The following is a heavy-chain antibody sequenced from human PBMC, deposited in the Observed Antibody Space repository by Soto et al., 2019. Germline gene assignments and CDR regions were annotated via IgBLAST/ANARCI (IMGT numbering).Heavy chain of an antibody. D-gene: IGHD4-4*01. V-gene: IGHV3-23*01. CDR3: AKVDVGSNYWFFDY. CDR1: GFTFSNFA. CDR2: ISGSGDNT. Sequence: GGSLRLSCAASGFTFSNFAMSWVRQAPGKGLEWVSGISGSGDNTYYADSVKGRFTISRDNSKNTLYLQMNSLRAEDTAVYFCAKVDVGSNYWFFDYWGQGTLVTVSS. J-gene: IGHJ4*02.